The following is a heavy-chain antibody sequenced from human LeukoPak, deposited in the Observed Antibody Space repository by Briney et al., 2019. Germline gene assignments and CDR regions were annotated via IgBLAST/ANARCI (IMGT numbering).Heavy chain of an antibody. Sequence: PGGSLRLSCAASGFTFNNYAMNWVRQAPGKGLEWVSTISGSGGRTYYADSVKGRFTISRDNSKNTLYLQMNSLRAEDTAVYYCAKGGDYGDDMPDYWGQGTLVTVSS. V-gene: IGHV3-23*01. CDR1: GFTFNNYA. CDR3: AKGGDYGDDMPDY. D-gene: IGHD4-17*01. J-gene: IGHJ4*02. CDR2: ISGSGGRT.